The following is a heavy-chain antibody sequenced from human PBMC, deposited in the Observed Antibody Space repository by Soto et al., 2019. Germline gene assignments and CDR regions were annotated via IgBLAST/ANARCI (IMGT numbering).Heavy chain of an antibody. D-gene: IGHD5-18*01. V-gene: IGHV3-23*01. Sequence: EVQLLESGGGLVQPGGFLRLSCAASGFTFSNYAMSWLRQPPGKGLEWVSAISGSGDRTYYADSVKGRFTISRDNSKNTLYLQMNSLRAEDSAVYYCVKERSGHSYADSWGQGTLVTVSS. CDR1: GFTFSNYA. J-gene: IGHJ4*02. CDR3: VKERSGHSYADS. CDR2: ISGSGDRT.